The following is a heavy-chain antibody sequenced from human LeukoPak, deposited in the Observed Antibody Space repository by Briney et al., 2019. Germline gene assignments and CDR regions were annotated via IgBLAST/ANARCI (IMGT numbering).Heavy chain of an antibody. CDR1: GFTFSSHW. J-gene: IGHJ4*02. D-gene: IGHD1-1*01. Sequence: GGSLRLSCAASGFTFSSHWMHWVRQVPGKGLVWVSRIDSDGRITTYADSVKGRFTISRDNAKNTLYLQMNTLRDGDTAVYYCARDYNWNPPDYWGQGTLVTVSS. V-gene: IGHV3-74*01. CDR3: ARDYNWNPPDY. CDR2: IDSDGRIT.